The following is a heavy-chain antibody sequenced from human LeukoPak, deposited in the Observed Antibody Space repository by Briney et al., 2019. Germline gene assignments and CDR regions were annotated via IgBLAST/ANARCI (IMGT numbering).Heavy chain of an antibody. V-gene: IGHV3-30-3*01. CDR1: GFTFSSYA. Sequence: GGSLRLSCAASGFTFSSYAMHWVRQAPGKGLEWVAVISYDGSNKYYADSVKGRFTISRDNSKNTLYLQMNSLRAEDTAVYYCARGSRWLQLKLNFDYWSQGTLVTVSS. D-gene: IGHD5-24*01. CDR2: ISYDGSNK. J-gene: IGHJ4*02. CDR3: ARGSRWLQLKLNFDY.